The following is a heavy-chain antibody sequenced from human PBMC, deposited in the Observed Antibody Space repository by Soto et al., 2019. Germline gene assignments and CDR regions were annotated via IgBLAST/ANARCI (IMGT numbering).Heavy chain of an antibody. CDR3: ARDVGRIAARPNTNWFDP. CDR2: ISAYNGNT. CDR1: GYTFTSYG. J-gene: IGHJ5*02. D-gene: IGHD6-6*01. V-gene: IGHV1-18*01. Sequence: GASVKFSCKASGYTFTSYGISWVRQAPGQGLEWMGWISAYNGNTNYAQKLQGRVTMTTDTSTSTAYMELRSLRSDDTAVYYCARDVGRIAARPNTNWFDPWGQGTLVTVSS.